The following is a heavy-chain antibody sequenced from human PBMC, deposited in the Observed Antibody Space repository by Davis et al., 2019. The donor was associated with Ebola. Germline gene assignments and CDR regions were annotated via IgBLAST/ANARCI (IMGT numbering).Heavy chain of an antibody. V-gene: IGHV3-23*01. D-gene: IGHD4-11*01. CDR2: ISGSGGST. CDR3: ANTYSNYVSYYYYGMDV. Sequence: GESLKISCAASGFTFSSYAMSWVRQAPGKGLEWVSAISGSGGSTYYADSVKGRFTISRDNSKNTLYLQMNSLRAEDTAVYYCANTYSNYVSYYYYGMDVWGQGTTVTVSS. J-gene: IGHJ6*02. CDR1: GFTFSSYA.